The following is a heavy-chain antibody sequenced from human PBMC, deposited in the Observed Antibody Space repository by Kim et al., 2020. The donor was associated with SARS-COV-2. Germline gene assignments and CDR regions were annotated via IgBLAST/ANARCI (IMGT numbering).Heavy chain of an antibody. J-gene: IGHJ4*02. CDR2: IIPILGIA. D-gene: IGHD3-10*01. CDR3: ARAMVRGAQYFDY. Sequence: SVKVSCKASGGTFSSYAISWVRQAPGQGLEWMGRIIPILGIANYAQKFQGRVTITADKSTSTAYMELSSLRSEDTAVYYCARAMVRGAQYFDYWGQGTL. CDR1: GGTFSSYA. V-gene: IGHV1-69*04.